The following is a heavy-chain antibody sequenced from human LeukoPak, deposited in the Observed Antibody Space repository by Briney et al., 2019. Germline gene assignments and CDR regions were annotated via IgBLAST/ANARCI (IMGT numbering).Heavy chain of an antibody. CDR3: ARELH. V-gene: IGHV3-66*02. CDR1: GFTVSSNY. J-gene: IGHJ4*02. D-gene: IGHD1-26*01. CDR2: IYSGGTT. Sequence: PGGSLRLSCAASGFTVSSNYMNWARQAPGKGLEWVSVIYSGGTTYYAGSVKGRFTISRDNFKNTLYLQMNSLGAEDTAVYYCARELHLGQGTLVTVSS.